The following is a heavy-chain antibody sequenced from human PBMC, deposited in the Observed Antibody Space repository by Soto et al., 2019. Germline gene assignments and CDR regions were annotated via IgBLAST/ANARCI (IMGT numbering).Heavy chain of an antibody. CDR1: GYTYTDSY. CDR2: INPDTGGT. Sequence: AAVMPSSKASGYTYTDSYMHWLRPAPGQENEWMGRINPDTGGTNYAQKFQGWVTMTRETSSRTAYRELSRLRSDDTAVYYCASDYSSSSWFDFWG. CDR3: ASDYSSSSWFDF. V-gene: IGHV1-2*04. J-gene: IGHJ5*01. D-gene: IGHD6-13*01.